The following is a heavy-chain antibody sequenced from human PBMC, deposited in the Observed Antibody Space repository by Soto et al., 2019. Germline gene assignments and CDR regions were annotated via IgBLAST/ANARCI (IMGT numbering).Heavy chain of an antibody. CDR2: IYHSGST. CDR1: GGSISSGGYS. Sequence: PSETLSLTFAVSGGSISSGGYSWSCIRQPPGKGLEWIGYIYHSGSTYYNPSLKSRVTISVDRSKNQFSLKLSSVTAADTAVYYCARGVVRDGFYYWGQGTLVTVSS. D-gene: IGHD3-10*01. V-gene: IGHV4-30-2*01. J-gene: IGHJ4*02. CDR3: ARGVVRDGFYY.